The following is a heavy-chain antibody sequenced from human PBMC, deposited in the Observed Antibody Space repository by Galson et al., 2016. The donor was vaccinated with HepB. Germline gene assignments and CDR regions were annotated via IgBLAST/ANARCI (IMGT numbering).Heavy chain of an antibody. J-gene: IGHJ1*01. V-gene: IGHV3-21*01. CDR1: GFTFTSYT. Sequence: SLRLSCAASGFTFTSYTMNWVRQAPGKGLEWVSSISSSTIYIYYADSVKGRFTISRDNAKNSLYLQMNSPRDEDTAVYYCATDSRSIFGAVTEYFQHWGQGTLVTVSS. D-gene: IGHD3-3*01. CDR3: ATDSRSIFGAVTEYFQH. CDR2: ISSSTIYI.